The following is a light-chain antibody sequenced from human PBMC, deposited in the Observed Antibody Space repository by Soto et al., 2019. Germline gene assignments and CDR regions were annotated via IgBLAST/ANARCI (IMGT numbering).Light chain of an antibody. V-gene: IGLV1-47*01. CDR2: RNN. CDR3: AAWDDSRSGYV. J-gene: IGLJ1*01. CDR1: SSNIGSNY. Sequence: QSVLTQPPSASGTPGQRVTISCSGSSSNIGSNYVYWYQQLPGTAPKLLIYRNNQRPSGVPDRFSGSKSGTSASLAISGLRSEDEADYYRAAWDDSRSGYVCGTGTKVTVL.